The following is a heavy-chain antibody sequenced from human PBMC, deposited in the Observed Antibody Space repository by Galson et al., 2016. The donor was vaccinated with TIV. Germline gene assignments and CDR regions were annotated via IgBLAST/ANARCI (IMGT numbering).Heavy chain of an antibody. J-gene: IGHJ4*02. Sequence: SLRLSCAASGFSFRRYWMHWVRQAPGKGPEWVAIISYDASNKYYADSVKGRFTISRDNAKNSLYLQMNSLRAEDTAVYYCARGNDPGATYTLDYWGQGTLVTVAS. CDR1: GFSFRRYW. V-gene: IGHV3-30*07. CDR3: ARGNDPGATYTLDY. CDR2: ISYDASNK. D-gene: IGHD1-1*01.